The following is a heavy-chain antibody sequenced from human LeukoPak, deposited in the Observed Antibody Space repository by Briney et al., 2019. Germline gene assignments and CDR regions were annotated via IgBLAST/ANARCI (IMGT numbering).Heavy chain of an antibody. CDR1: GGSISSSNW. Sequence: PSETLSLTCAVSGGSISSSNWWSWVRQPPGKGLEWIGEIYHSGSTNYNPPLKSRVTISVDKSKNQFSLKLSSVTAADTAVYYCARSDDILTGYYSFDYWGQGTLVTVSS. D-gene: IGHD3-9*01. J-gene: IGHJ4*02. CDR2: IYHSGST. V-gene: IGHV4-4*02. CDR3: ARSDDILTGYYSFDY.